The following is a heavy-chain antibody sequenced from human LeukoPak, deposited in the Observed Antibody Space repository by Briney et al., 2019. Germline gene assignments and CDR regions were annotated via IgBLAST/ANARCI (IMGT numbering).Heavy chain of an antibody. D-gene: IGHD3-10*01. V-gene: IGHV3-7*01. CDR1: GFTFSYYW. Sequence: GGSLRLSCVASGFTFSYYWMNWVRQAPGKGLEWVANIKQDGSEKYYVDSVKGRFTISRDNAKKSLDLQMNSLRAEDTAVYYCAKAVRGVIDYWGQGTLVTVSS. J-gene: IGHJ4*02. CDR2: IKQDGSEK. CDR3: AKAVRGVIDY.